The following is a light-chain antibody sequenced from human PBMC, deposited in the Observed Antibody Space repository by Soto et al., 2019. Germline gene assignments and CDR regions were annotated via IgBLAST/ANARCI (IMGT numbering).Light chain of an antibody. V-gene: IGLV2-23*02. CDR2: EVT. CDR1: SSDFASYNL. Sequence: QPALTQPASGAEPAGHWITISCTGTSSDFASYNLVSWYQPHPGKAPKLMIYEVTKRPSGVSNRFSGSKSGNTASLTISGLQVEAEADYYCCSSAGRSTSVFGTGTKVPVL. CDR3: CSSAGRSTSV. J-gene: IGLJ1*01.